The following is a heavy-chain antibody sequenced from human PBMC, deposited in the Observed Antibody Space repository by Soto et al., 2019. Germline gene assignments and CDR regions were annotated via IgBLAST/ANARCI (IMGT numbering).Heavy chain of an antibody. CDR2: IYYSGST. V-gene: IGHV4-59*08. D-gene: IGHD4-17*01. CDR1: GGSISSYY. Sequence: PSETLSLTCTVSGGSISSYYWSWIRQPPGKGLEWIGYIYYSGSTYYNPSLKSRVTISVDTSKNQFSLKLSSVTAADTAVYYCARGGSTVTTGYWGQGTLVTVSS. CDR3: ARGGSTVTTGY. J-gene: IGHJ4*02.